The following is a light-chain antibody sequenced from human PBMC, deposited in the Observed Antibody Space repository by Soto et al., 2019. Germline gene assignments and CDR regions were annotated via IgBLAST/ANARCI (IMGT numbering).Light chain of an antibody. J-gene: IGLJ1*01. CDR2: EVS. V-gene: IGLV2-14*01. CDR1: RSYVGGYNY. Sequence: QSALTQPSSVSGSSVQSITISCAGTRSYVGGYNYVAWYKHHPRKAPDLMTYEVSNRPCAVSNRFSGSKSGNTASLTISRLQAEDEADYCCSSYTSSSNVFGTGTKVTVL. CDR3: SSYTSSSNV.